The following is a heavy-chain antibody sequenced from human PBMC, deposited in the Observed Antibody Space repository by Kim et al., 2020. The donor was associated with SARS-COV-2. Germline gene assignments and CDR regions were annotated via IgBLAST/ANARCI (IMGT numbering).Heavy chain of an antibody. CDR1: GFTFSDYY. CDR3: ARVSGKVRGVIIPFFDY. V-gene: IGHV3-11*01. Sequence: GGSLRLSCAASGFTFSDYYMSWIRQAPGKGLEWVSYISSSGSTIYYADSVKGRFTISSDNAKNSLYLQMNSLRAEDTAVYYCARVSGKVRGVIIPFFDYWGQGTLVTVSS. D-gene: IGHD3-10*01. J-gene: IGHJ4*02. CDR2: ISSSGSTI.